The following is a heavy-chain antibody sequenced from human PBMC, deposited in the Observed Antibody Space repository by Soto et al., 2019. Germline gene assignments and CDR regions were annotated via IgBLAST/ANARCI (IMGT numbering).Heavy chain of an antibody. V-gene: IGHV1-3*05. D-gene: IGHD6-19*01. CDR1: GYTFTGYA. Sequence: QVQLVQSGAEEKKPGASVKVSCKASGYTFTGYAMHWVRQAPGQRLEWMGWISAGNGNTKYSQKYQGRVTTTTDTSASTAYMELSSLRSEDTAVYYCWRAGAVAEEFDYWGQGTLVTVSS. CDR2: ISAGNGNT. J-gene: IGHJ4*02. CDR3: WRAGAVAEEFDY.